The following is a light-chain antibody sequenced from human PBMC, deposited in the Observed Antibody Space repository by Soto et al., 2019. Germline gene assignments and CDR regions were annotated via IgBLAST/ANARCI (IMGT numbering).Light chain of an antibody. CDR1: QSISSY. CDR3: QQSPT. V-gene: IGKV1-39*01. CDR2: AAS. Sequence: DIQMTQSPSSLSASVGHRVTITCRASQSISSYLNWYQQKPGKAPKLLIYAASSLQSGVPSRLSGSGSGTDFTLTISSLQPEDFATYYCQQSPTFGEGTKVEIK. J-gene: IGKJ1*01.